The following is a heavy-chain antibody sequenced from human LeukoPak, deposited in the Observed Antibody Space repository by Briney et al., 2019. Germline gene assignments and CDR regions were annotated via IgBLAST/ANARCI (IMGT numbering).Heavy chain of an antibody. CDR3: ARGRLGYYFDY. Sequence: QSGGSLRLSCAASGFTFSSYWMPWVRQAPGKGLVWVSRINSDGSSTSYADSVKGRFTISRDNAKNTLYPQMNSLRAEDTAVYYCARGRLGYYFDYWGQGTLVTVSS. CDR1: GFTFSSYW. CDR2: INSDGSST. V-gene: IGHV3-74*01. J-gene: IGHJ4*02. D-gene: IGHD6-25*01.